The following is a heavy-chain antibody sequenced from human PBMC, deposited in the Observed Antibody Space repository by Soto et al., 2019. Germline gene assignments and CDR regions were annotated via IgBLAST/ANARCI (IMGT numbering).Heavy chain of an antibody. J-gene: IGHJ3*02. D-gene: IGHD3-10*01. CDR2: IKSKTDGGTT. CDR3: TTGVTMVRGSPPGYDAFDI. V-gene: IGHV3-15*01. Sequence: GGSLRLSCAASGFTFSNAWMSWVRQAPGKGLEWVGRIKSKTDGGTTDYAAPVKGRFTISRDDSKNTLYLQMNSLKTEDTAVYYCTTGVTMVRGSPPGYDAFDIWGQGTMVTVSS. CDR1: GFTFSNAW.